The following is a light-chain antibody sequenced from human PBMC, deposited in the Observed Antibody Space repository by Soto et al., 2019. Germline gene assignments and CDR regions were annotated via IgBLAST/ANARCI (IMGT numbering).Light chain of an antibody. CDR1: SSNIGNNY. Sequence: QSVLTQPPSVSAAPGQKVTISCSGSSSNIGNNYVSWYQQLPGTAPKLLIYENNKRPSGIPDRFSGSKSGTSATLGITGLQTGDEADYYCATWDSSLSGVFGAGTKLTVL. V-gene: IGLV1-51*02. CDR2: ENN. CDR3: ATWDSSLSGV. J-gene: IGLJ3*02.